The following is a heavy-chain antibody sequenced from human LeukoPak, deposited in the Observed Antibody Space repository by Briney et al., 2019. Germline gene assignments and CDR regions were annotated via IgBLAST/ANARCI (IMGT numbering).Heavy chain of an antibody. V-gene: IGHV5-51*01. CDR1: GYSFTSYW. Sequence: GESLKISCKGSGYSFTSYWIGWVRQMPGKGLEWMGIIYPGDSDSRYSRSFQGQVTISADKSISTAFLQWSSLKASDTAMYYCARQGCSSTSSPNDYWGQGTLFTVS. J-gene: IGHJ4*02. CDR2: IYPGDSDS. CDR3: ARQGCSSTSSPNDY. D-gene: IGHD2-2*01.